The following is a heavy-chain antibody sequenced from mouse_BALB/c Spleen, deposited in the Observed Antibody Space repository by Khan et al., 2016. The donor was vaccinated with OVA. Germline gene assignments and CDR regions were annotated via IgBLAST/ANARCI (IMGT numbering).Heavy chain of an antibody. J-gene: IGHJ3*01. CDR3: ARRRNWDVGVFAY. CDR1: GDSITSGY. CDR2: ISYSGST. D-gene: IGHD4-1*01. V-gene: IGHV3-8*02. Sequence: EVQLQESGPSLVKPSQTLSLTCSVTGDSITSGYWNWIRKFPGNKLEYMGYISYSGSTYYNPSLKSRISITRDTSKNQYYLQLNAVTTEDTGTYYCARRRNWDVGVFAYWGQGTLVTVSA.